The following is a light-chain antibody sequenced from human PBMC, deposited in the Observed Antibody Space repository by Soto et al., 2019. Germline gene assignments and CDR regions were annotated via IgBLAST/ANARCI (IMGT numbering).Light chain of an antibody. CDR3: QQYDSSPRT. CDR2: DAS. J-gene: IGKJ1*01. V-gene: IGKV1-5*01. CDR1: QSIGRF. Sequence: DIQRTQSPSSLWASVGVRVTNACRSSQSIGRFLAWYQHLPGKAPKLLIYDASTLESGVPSRFSGGGSGTDFTLTISSLQPEDFATYFCQQYDSSPRTFGQGTKVDI.